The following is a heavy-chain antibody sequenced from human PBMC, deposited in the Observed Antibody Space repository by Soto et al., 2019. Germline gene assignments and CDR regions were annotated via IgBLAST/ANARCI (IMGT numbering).Heavy chain of an antibody. CDR2: ISGSGGIT. CDR3: AKSLSASPNYFFDS. CDR1: GFPFSSYA. J-gene: IGHJ4*02. D-gene: IGHD1-1*01. V-gene: IGHV3-23*01. Sequence: PGGSLRLSCAASGFPFSSYAMSWVRQAPGKGLEWVSGISGSGGITYYADSVKGRFTISRDNSKNTLYLQMNSLRAGDTAVYFCAKSLSASPNYFFDSWGQGTLVTVSS.